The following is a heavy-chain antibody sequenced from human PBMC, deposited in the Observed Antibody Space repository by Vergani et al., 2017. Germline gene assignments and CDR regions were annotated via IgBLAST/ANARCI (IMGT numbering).Heavy chain of an antibody. CDR3: ARVGGVATLGWFDP. Sequence: QVQLVQSGAEVKKPGSSVKVSCKSSGGTFSDYAITWVRQAPGQGLEWMGRILPILGTTNYAQKFPGRVTITADESTSTAYMELNSLRSEDTAVYYCARVGGVATLGWFDPWGRGTLVTVSS. D-gene: IGHD5-12*01. V-gene: IGHV1-69*13. CDR1: GGTFSDYA. CDR2: ILPILGTT. J-gene: IGHJ5*02.